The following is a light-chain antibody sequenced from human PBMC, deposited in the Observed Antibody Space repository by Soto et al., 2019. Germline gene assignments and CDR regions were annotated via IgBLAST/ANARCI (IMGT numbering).Light chain of an antibody. V-gene: IGLV2-14*04. CDR1: SSDVGAYNY. J-gene: IGLJ1*01. CDR2: DVS. CDR3: SSYTSATPYV. Sequence: TSSDVGAYNYDSWYQQYPGEAPKVIIYDVSHRPAGVSNRFSGSKSGNTASLTISGLQTQDEADYYCSSYTSATPYVFGTGTEVTVL.